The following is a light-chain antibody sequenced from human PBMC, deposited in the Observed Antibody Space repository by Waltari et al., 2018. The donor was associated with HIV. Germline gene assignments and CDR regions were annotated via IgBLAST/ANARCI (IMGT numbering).Light chain of an antibody. Sequence: QSVLTQPPSASGTPGQRVTISCSGSRSNIGSKTVKWYQQLPGTAPKLLIYSKDHRPSGVPDRFSGSKSGTSASLAISGLQSEDEAGYYCAAWDVSLNGLVFGGGTKLTVL. J-gene: IGLJ2*01. V-gene: IGLV1-44*01. CDR2: SKD. CDR1: RSNIGSKT. CDR3: AAWDVSLNGLV.